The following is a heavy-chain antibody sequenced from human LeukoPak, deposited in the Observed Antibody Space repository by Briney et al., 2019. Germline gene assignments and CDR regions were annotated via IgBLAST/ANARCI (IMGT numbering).Heavy chain of an antibody. CDR3: ARTGIAVLFDY. CDR2: INHSGST. CDR1: GGSFSGYY. D-gene: IGHD6-19*01. V-gene: IGHV4-34*01. J-gene: IGHJ4*02. Sequence: SETLSLTCAVYGGSFSGYYWSWIRQPPGKGLEWIGEINHSGSTNYNPPLKSRVTISVDTSKNQFSLKLSSVTAADTAVYYCARTGIAVLFDYWGQGTLVTVSS.